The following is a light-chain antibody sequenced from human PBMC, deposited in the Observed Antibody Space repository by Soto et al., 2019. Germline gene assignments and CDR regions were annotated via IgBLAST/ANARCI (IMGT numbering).Light chain of an antibody. V-gene: IGKV3-15*01. Sequence: EIVMTQSPATLSVSPGERATLSCRASQSVSSNLAWYQQKPGQAPRRLIYGASTRATGIPARFSGSGSGTEFTLTISRLQSEDFAVYYWQQYNNWPYTFGQGTKLEIK. CDR3: QQYNNWPYT. J-gene: IGKJ2*01. CDR1: QSVSSN. CDR2: GAS.